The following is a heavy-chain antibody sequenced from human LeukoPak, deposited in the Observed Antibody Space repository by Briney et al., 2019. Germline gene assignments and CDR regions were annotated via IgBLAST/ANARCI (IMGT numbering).Heavy chain of an antibody. CDR2: IYPGDSDT. CDR3: ASGESSSWLGYVFNI. Sequence: GESLKISCKGSGYSFTSYWIGWVRQMPGKGLEWMGIIYPGDSDTRYSPSFQGQVTISADKSISTAYLQWSSLKASDTAIYYCASGESSSWLGYVFNIGAKGTMSTVSS. J-gene: IGHJ3*02. V-gene: IGHV5-51*01. D-gene: IGHD6-13*01. CDR1: GYSFTSYW.